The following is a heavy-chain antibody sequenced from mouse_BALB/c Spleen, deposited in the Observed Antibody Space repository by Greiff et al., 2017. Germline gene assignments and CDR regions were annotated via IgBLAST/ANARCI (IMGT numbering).Heavy chain of an antibody. Sequence: DVKLVESGGGLVKPGGSLKLSCAASGFTFSSYAMSWVRQTPEKRLEWVASISSGGSTYYPDSVKGRFTISRDNARNILYLQMSSLRSEDTAMYYCARFYYGYVRAMDYWGQGTSVTVSS. J-gene: IGHJ4*01. CDR2: ISSGGST. D-gene: IGHD1-2*01. CDR1: GFTFSSYA. CDR3: ARFYYGYVRAMDY. V-gene: IGHV5-6-5*01.